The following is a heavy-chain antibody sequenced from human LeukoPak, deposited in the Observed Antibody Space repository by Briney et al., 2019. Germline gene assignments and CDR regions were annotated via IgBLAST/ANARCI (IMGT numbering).Heavy chain of an antibody. CDR3: ARGAPPPDAFDI. D-gene: IGHD1-26*01. CDR1: GGTFSSYA. V-gene: IGHV1-69*05. J-gene: IGHJ3*02. Sequence: SVKVSCKASGGTFSSYAISWVRQAPGQGLEWMGGIISIFGTANYAQKFQGRVTITTDESTSTAYMEPSSLRSEDTAVYYCARGAPPPDAFDIWGQGTMVTVSS. CDR2: IISIFGTA.